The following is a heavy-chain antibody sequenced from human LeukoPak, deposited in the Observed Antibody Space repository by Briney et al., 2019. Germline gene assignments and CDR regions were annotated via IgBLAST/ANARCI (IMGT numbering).Heavy chain of an antibody. D-gene: IGHD3-22*01. Sequence: SETLSLTCAASGGSFSGYYWSWIRQPPGKGLEWIGEINHSGSTNYNPSLKSRVTISVDTSKSQFSLKLNSMTAADTAVYYCARGAQTYYDKAPVDYWGQGTLVTVSS. CDR1: GGSFSGYY. J-gene: IGHJ4*02. CDR3: ARGAQTYYDKAPVDY. V-gene: IGHV4-34*01. CDR2: INHSGST.